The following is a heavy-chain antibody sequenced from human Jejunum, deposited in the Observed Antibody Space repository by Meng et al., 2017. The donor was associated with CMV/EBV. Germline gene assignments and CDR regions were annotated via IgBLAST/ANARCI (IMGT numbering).Heavy chain of an antibody. CDR3: ATSTVVNVGGY. CDR2: TYSGGYT. D-gene: IGHD4-23*01. Sequence: CATFGFTVSGNYMSWVRQAPGKGLEWVSITYSGGYTYYADSVKGRFTISRDNSKNTVYLQMNSLRAEDTAVYFCATSTVVNVGGYWGRGSLVTVSS. CDR1: GFTVSGNY. V-gene: IGHV3-66*02. J-gene: IGHJ4*02.